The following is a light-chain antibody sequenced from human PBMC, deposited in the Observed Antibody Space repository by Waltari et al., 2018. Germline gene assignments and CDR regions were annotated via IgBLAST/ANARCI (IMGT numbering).Light chain of an antibody. Sequence: DIVMTQSPDSLAVSLGERATINCKSSQSVLYGPNNKNYLAWYQVKPGQPPKLLIYWTSTRASGVPDRCSGSGSGTDFTLTISSLQAEDVALYCCQQYYNTPWTFGQGTQVDIK. V-gene: IGKV4-1*01. CDR2: WTS. CDR1: QSVLYGPNNKNY. CDR3: QQYYNTPWT. J-gene: IGKJ1*01.